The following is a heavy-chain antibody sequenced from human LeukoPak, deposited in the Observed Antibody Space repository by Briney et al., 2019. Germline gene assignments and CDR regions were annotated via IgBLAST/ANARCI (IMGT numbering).Heavy chain of an antibody. CDR1: GSSISSGYY. CDR2: IYHSGST. D-gene: IGHD5-24*01. J-gene: IGHJ6*03. V-gene: IGHV4-38-2*02. Sequence: SETLSLTCTVSGSSISSGYYWGWIRQPPGKGLEWIGSIYHSGSTYYNPSLKSRVTISVDTSKNQFSLELSSVTAADTAVYYCARLEMATSKDYYYYYYMDVWGKGTTVTVSS. CDR3: ARLEMATSKDYYYYYYMDV.